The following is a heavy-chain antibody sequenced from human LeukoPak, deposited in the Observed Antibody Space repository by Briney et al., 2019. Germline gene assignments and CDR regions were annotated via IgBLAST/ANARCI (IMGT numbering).Heavy chain of an antibody. V-gene: IGHV1-69*02. CDR1: GGTFSSYT. D-gene: IGHD1-1*01. J-gene: IGHJ5*02. Sequence: SLKVSCKASGGTFSSYTISWVRQAPGQGLEWMGRIIPILGIANYAQTLQGRVQITADKSTNTAYMALSSLRSEDTAVYYCARGYNWNDDEWADWFDPWGQGTLVTVSS. CDR3: ARGYNWNDDEWADWFDP. CDR2: IIPILGIA.